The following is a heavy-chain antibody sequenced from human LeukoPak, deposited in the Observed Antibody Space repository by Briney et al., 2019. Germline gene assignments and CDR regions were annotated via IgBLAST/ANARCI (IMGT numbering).Heavy chain of an antibody. J-gene: IGHJ3*02. D-gene: IGHD3-10*01. Sequence: PSETLSLTCTVSGGSISSGGYYWSWIRQHPGKGLEWIGYIYYSGSTYYNPSLKSRVTISVDTSKNQFSLKLSSVTAADTAVYYCARDSMVRGVIVDDAFDIWGQGTMVTVS. CDR2: IYYSGST. CDR3: ARDSMVRGVIVDDAFDI. V-gene: IGHV4-31*03. CDR1: GGSISSGGYY.